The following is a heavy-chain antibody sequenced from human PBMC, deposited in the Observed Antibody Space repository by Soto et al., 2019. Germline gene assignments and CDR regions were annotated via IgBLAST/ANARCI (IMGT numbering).Heavy chain of an antibody. J-gene: IGHJ6*02. V-gene: IGHV4-59*01. CDR2: IYYSGST. CDR1: GGSISSYY. CDR3: AAMTTVTTYYYYYGMDV. Sequence: QVQLQESGPGLVKPSETLSLTCTVSGGSISSYYWSWIRQPPGKGLEWIGYIYYSGSTNYNPSLKSRVPISVEKSKNKFSLKLSSVTAADMAVYYCAAMTTVTTYYYYYGMDVWGQGTTVTVSS. D-gene: IGHD4-17*01.